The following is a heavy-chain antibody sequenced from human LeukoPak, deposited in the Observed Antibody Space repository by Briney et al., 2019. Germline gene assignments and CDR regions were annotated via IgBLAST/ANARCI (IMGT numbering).Heavy chain of an antibody. CDR1: GFTFSSYA. V-gene: IGHV3-30*18. J-gene: IGHJ4*02. D-gene: IGHD3-22*01. Sequence: PGGSLRLSCTASGFTFSSYAMHWVRQAPGKGLEWVAVISYDGSNKYYADSVKGRFTISRDNSKNTLYLQMNSLRAEDTAVYYCAKDLGGLYDSSGYRKEEQDYWGQGTLVTVSS. CDR3: AKDLGGLYDSSGYRKEEQDY. CDR2: ISYDGSNK.